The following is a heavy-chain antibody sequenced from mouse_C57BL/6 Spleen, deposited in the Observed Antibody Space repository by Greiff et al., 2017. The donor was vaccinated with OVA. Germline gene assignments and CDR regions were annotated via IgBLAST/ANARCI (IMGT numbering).Heavy chain of an antibody. Sequence: VQVVESGPELVKPGASVKISCKASGYAFSSSWMNWVKQRPGKGLEWIGRIYPGDGDTNYNGKFKGKATLTADKSSSTAYMQLSSLTSEDSAVYFCARSGLLRSHFDYWGQGTTLTVSS. CDR2: IYPGDGDT. CDR1: GYAFSSSW. V-gene: IGHV1-82*01. CDR3: ARSGLLRSHFDY. D-gene: IGHD1-1*01. J-gene: IGHJ2*01.